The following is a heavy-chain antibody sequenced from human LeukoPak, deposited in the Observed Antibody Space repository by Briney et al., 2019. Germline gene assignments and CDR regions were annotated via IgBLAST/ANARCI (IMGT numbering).Heavy chain of an antibody. D-gene: IGHD5-24*01. CDR3: ARDPGLRWLPRAFDI. CDR1: GFTFSSYW. CDR2: IKEDGSEK. J-gene: IGHJ3*02. V-gene: IGHV3-7*01. Sequence: GGSLRLSCAASGFTFSSYWMSWVRQALGKGLEWVANIKEDGSEKYYVASVKGRFTISRDNAKNSLYLQMNSLSVEDTAVYYCARDPGLRWLPRAFDIWGQGTMVTVSS.